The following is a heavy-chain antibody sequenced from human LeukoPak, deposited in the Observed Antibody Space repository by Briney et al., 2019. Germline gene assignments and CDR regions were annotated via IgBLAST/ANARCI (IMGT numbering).Heavy chain of an antibody. Sequence: ASVKVSCKASGGTFSSYAISWVRQPRGQGLEWMGWINPHSGGTNYAQKFQGRVTMTRDTSISTAYMELSRLRSNDTAVYYCARGGSYKPVDYWGQGTLVTVSS. CDR3: ARGGSYKPVDY. D-gene: IGHD1-26*01. CDR2: INPHSGGT. V-gene: IGHV1-2*02. CDR1: GGTFSSYA. J-gene: IGHJ4*02.